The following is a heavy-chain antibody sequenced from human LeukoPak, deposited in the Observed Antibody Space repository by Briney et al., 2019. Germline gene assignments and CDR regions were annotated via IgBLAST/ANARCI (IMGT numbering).Heavy chain of an antibody. D-gene: IGHD3-10*01. J-gene: IGHJ4*02. Sequence: SETLSLTCPVYGGSFSGYYWSWIRQPPGEGLEWIGEINHSGSTNYNPSLKSRVTISVDSSKNQFSLKLSSLTAADTAVYYCARGRVTMVRGVGLGYWGQGTLVTVSS. V-gene: IGHV4-34*01. CDR3: ARGRVTMVRGVGLGY. CDR1: GGSFSGYY. CDR2: INHSGST.